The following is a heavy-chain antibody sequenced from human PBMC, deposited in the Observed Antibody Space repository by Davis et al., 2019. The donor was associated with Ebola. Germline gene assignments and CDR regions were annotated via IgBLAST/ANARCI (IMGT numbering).Heavy chain of an antibody. CDR2: IYYSGST. V-gene: IGHV4-39*01. Sequence: SETLSLTCTVSGASISVNDYYWGWIRPPPGKGLEWIGTIYYSGSTDYNPSLESRVTISADTSKNQFSLKLTSVTAADTALYYCASGGYSGYDGYFDDWGQGTLVTVSS. CDR1: GASISVNDYY. J-gene: IGHJ4*02. CDR3: ASGGYSGYDGYFDD. D-gene: IGHD5-12*01.